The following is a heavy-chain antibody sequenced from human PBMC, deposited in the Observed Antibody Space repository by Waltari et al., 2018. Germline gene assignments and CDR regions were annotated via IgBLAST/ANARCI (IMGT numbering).Heavy chain of an antibody. V-gene: IGHV3-21*01. Sequence: EVQLVESGGGLVKPGGSLSLSCAASGFTLSRYCMNWVRQDPGTGLEWVSSISSSSSYIYYADSVKGRFTISRDNAKNSLYLQMNSLRAEDTAVYYCARDGWGYFDLWGRGTLVTVSS. CDR1: GFTLSRYC. CDR3: ARDGWGYFDL. D-gene: IGHD2-2*03. CDR2: ISSSSSYI. J-gene: IGHJ2*01.